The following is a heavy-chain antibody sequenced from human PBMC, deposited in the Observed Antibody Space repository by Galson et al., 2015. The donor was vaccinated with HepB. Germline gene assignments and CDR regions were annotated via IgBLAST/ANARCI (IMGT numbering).Heavy chain of an antibody. Sequence: SLRLSCAASGFTFSSYATHWVRQAPGKGLEYVSAISSNGGSTYYADSVKGRFTISRDNSKNTLYLQMSSLRAEDTAVYYCVKDNGVNYGGNSLYFDYWGQGTLVTVSS. CDR3: VKDNGVNYGGNSLYFDY. D-gene: IGHD4-23*01. J-gene: IGHJ4*02. V-gene: IGHV3-64D*06. CDR2: ISSNGGST. CDR1: GFTFSSYA.